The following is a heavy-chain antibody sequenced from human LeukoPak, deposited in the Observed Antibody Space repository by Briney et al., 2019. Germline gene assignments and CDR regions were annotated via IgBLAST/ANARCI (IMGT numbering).Heavy chain of an antibody. CDR2: IYSGGST. V-gene: IGHV3-53*01. D-gene: IGHD1-26*01. CDR1: GFTVSSNY. CDR3: ARWIEGSYAAYFDY. J-gene: IGHJ4*02. Sequence: GGSLRLSCAASGFTVSSNYMSWVRQAPGKGLEWVSVIYSGGSTYYADSVKGRFTISRDNSKNTLYLQMNSLRAEDTAVYYCARWIEGSYAAYFDYWGQGTLVTVSS.